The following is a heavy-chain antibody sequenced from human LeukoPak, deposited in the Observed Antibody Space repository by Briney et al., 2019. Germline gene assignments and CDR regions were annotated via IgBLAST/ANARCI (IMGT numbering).Heavy chain of an antibody. CDR1: GGSISNYY. CDR2: IYYSGST. D-gene: IGHD3-22*01. J-gene: IGHJ4*02. Sequence: YPSETLSLTCTVSGGSISNYYWSWIRQSPGKGLEWIGSIYYSGSTYYNPSLKSRVTISVDTSKNQFSLKLSSVTAADTAVYYCARDHAYYYDSSGYAGGYWGQGTLVTVSS. V-gene: IGHV4-59*12. CDR3: ARDHAYYYDSSGYAGGY.